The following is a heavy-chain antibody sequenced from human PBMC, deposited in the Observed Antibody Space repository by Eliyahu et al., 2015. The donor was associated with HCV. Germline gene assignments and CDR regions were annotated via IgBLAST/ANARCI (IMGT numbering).Heavy chain of an antibody. CDR1: GGSVSSGXYY. D-gene: IGHD3-3*01. Sequence: QVQLQESGPGLVKPSETLSLTCTVSGGSVSSGXYYWSWIRPPPGKGLEWIGYIYYSGSTNYNPSLKSRVTISVDTSKNQFSLKLSSVTAADTAVYYCARAYYDFWSGSDWGYYYYYYGMDVWGQGTTVTVSS. CDR3: ARAYYDFWSGSDWGYYYYYYGMDV. CDR2: IYYSGST. J-gene: IGHJ6*02. V-gene: IGHV4-61*01.